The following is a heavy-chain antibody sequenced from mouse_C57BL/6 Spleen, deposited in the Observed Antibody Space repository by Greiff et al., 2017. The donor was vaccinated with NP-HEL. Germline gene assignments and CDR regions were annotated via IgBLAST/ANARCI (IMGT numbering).Heavy chain of an antibody. D-gene: IGHD1-1*01. CDR2: IRLKSDNYAT. CDR1: GFTFSNYW. V-gene: IGHV6-3*01. J-gene: IGHJ2*01. CDR3: TEFSDYYGSSFDY. Sequence: EVQLVESGGGLVQPGGSMKLSCVASGFTFSNYWMNWVRQSPEKGLEWVAQIRLKSDNYATHYAESVKGRFTISSDDSKSSVYLHMNNLRAEDTGIYYCTEFSDYYGSSFDYGGQGTTLTVSS.